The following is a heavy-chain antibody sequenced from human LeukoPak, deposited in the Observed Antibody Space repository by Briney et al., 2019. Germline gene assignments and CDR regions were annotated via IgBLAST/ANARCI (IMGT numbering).Heavy chain of an antibody. J-gene: IGHJ5*02. D-gene: IGHD1-1*01. Sequence: ASVKVSCKVSGYTLTELSMHWVRQAPGKGLEWMGIINPSGGSTSYAQTFQGRVTMTRDTSTSTVYMELSSLRSEDTAVYYCARERTGTTRGRGPRRFDPWGQGTLVTVSS. CDR3: ARERTGTTRGRGPRRFDP. CDR1: GYTLTELS. V-gene: IGHV1-46*01. CDR2: INPSGGST.